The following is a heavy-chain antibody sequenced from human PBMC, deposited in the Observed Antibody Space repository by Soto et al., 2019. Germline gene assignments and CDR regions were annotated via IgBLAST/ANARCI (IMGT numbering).Heavy chain of an antibody. Sequence: ASVKVSCKASGYTFSNDGINWVRQAPGQGLEWMGWISAYNGNTEYAQNFQGRVTMTTDTSTSTACMELRSLRSDDTAVYSCARGGPTSADYYYGMDVWGLGTTVTVSS. V-gene: IGHV1-18*01. CDR2: ISAYNGNT. J-gene: IGHJ6*02. D-gene: IGHD3-10*01. CDR3: ARGGPTSADYYYGMDV. CDR1: GYTFSNDG.